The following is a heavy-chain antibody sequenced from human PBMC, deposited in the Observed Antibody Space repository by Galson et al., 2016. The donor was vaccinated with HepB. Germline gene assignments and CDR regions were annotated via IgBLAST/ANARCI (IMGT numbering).Heavy chain of an antibody. V-gene: IGHV3-74*01. J-gene: IGHJ4*02. CDR3: AKGGVWKQLWLSFDY. Sequence: SLRLSCAASGFTFSSYWMHWVRQAPGKGLVWVSRIESDESSTSYADSVKGRFTISRDNSKNTLYLQMNSLRAEDTAMYYCAKGGVWKQLWLSFDYWGQGTLVTVSS. D-gene: IGHD5-18*01. CDR2: IESDESST. CDR1: GFTFSSYW.